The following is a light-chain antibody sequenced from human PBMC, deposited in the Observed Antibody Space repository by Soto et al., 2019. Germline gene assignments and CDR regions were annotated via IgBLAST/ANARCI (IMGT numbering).Light chain of an antibody. V-gene: IGKV1-27*01. CDR3: QKYSSVPV. Sequence: DIQMTQSPTSLSASVGDRVTITCRASQGIRNYVAWYQQIPGKDPKLLIYAASTLQSGVPSRFSGSGSGTDFTLTINALQPEDVATYSCQKYSSVPVFGPGPKVDIK. J-gene: IGKJ3*01. CDR2: AAS. CDR1: QGIRNY.